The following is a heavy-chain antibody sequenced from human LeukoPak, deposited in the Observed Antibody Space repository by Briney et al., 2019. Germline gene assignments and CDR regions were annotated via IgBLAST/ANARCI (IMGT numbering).Heavy chain of an antibody. CDR1: GGSISSYY. V-gene: IGHV4-59*08. D-gene: IGHD6-13*01. Sequence: SETLSLTCTVSGGSISSYYWSWIRQPPGKGLEWIGYIYYSGSTYYNPSLKSRVTISVDTSKNQFSLKLSSVTATDTAVYYCARGIAAAGDFDYWGQGTLVTVSS. CDR3: ARGIAAAGDFDY. J-gene: IGHJ4*02. CDR2: IYYSGST.